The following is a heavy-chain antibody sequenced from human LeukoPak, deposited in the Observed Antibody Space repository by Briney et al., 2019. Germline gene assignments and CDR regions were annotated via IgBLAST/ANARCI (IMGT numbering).Heavy chain of an antibody. CDR1: GFSFSNFG. CDR2: ISFDGSNK. V-gene: IGHV3-30*18. Sequence: SGGSLRLSCAASGFSFSNFGMHWVRQAPGQGLEWVAAISFDGSNKYYADSVKGRFTVSRDNSKNTLYLQMNSLRAEDTAVYYCANEYSSDPWGQGTLVTVSS. D-gene: IGHD6-19*01. J-gene: IGHJ5*02. CDR3: ANEYSSDP.